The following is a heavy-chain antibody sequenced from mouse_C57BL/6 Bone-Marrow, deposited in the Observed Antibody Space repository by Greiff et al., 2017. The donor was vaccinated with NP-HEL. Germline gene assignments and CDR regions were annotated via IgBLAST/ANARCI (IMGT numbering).Heavy chain of an antibody. CDR1: GYSITSGYY. V-gene: IGHV3-6*01. J-gene: IGHJ3*01. D-gene: IGHD2-3*01. Sequence: EVQLVESGPGLVKPSQSLSLTCSVTGYSITSGYYWNWIRQFPGNKLEWMGYISYDGSNNYNPSLKNRISITRDTSKNQFFLKLNSVTTEDTATYYCARGRWLPTAWFAYWGQGTLVTVSA. CDR3: ARGRWLPTAWFAY. CDR2: ISYDGSN.